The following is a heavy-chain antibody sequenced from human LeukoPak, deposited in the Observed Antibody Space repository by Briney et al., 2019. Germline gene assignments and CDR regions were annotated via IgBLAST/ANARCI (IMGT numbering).Heavy chain of an antibody. D-gene: IGHD6-19*01. V-gene: IGHV3-20*04. CDR2: INWNGGST. CDR1: GFSFGDYG. CDR3: ARDPGGYSSGGELDV. Sequence: GGSLRLSCAASGFSFGDYGMSWVRQAPGKGLEWVSGINWNGGSTDYADSVKGRFTISRDNAKNSLYLQMNSLRAEDMAVYYCARDPGGYSSGGELDVWGKGTTVTVSS. J-gene: IGHJ6*04.